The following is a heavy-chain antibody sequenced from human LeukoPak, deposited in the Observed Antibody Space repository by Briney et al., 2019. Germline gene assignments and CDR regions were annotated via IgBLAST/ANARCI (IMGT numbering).Heavy chain of an antibody. CDR3: ATGGDYGYYYYYGMDV. D-gene: IGHD4-17*01. V-gene: IGHV1-24*01. CDR2: FDPEDGET. J-gene: IGHJ6*02. CDR1: GYTLTELS. Sequence: ASVKVSCKVSGYTLTELSMHWVRQAPGKGLEWMGGFDPEDGETIYAQKFQGRVTMTEDTSTDTACMELSSLRSEDTAVYYCATGGDYGYYYYYGMDVWGQGTTVTVSS.